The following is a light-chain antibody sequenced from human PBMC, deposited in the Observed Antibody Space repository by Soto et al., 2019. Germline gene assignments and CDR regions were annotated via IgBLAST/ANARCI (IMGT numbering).Light chain of an antibody. CDR3: QQLLSYPIT. J-gene: IGKJ5*01. V-gene: IGKV1-5*03. CDR1: QSIGTW. CDR2: KAS. Sequence: DIQMTQYPSTLSASVGDRVTITCRASQSIGTWLSWYQHRPGKAPKLLIYKASTLKSGVPSRFSGSGSGTSFTLTISSLQPEDFATYYCQQLLSYPITFGQGTRLEI.